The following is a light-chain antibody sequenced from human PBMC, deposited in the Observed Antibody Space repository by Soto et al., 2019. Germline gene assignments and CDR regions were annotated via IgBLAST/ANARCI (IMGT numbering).Light chain of an antibody. Sequence: EIVLTQSPGTLSLSPGERATLSCRASQSVSSTYLAWYQQKPGQAPRLLIYGASSRATGIPDRFSGSGSGTDFTLTISRLEPEDFAVYYCQQYGSSPSTLGPGTEVDIK. J-gene: IGKJ3*01. CDR1: QSVSSTY. CDR3: QQYGSSPST. V-gene: IGKV3-20*01. CDR2: GAS.